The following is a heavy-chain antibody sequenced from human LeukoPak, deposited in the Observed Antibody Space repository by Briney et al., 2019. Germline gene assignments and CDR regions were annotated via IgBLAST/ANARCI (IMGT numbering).Heavy chain of an antibody. V-gene: IGHV3-21*01. D-gene: IGHD2-15*01. CDR2: ISSSSSYI. CDR3: ARDLGYCSGGSCYAYFDY. Sequence: GGSLRLSCAASGFTFSRNSMNWVRQAPGKGLEWVSSISSSSSYIYYADSVKGRFTISRDNAKNSLYLQMNSLRAEDTAVYYCARDLGYCSGGSCYAYFDYWGQGTLVTVSS. J-gene: IGHJ4*02. CDR1: GFTFSRNS.